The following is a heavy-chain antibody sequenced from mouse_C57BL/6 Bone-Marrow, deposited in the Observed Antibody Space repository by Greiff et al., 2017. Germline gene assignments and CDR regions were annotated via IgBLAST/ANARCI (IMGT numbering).Heavy chain of an antibody. CDR3: ASLYYYGSPYYYAMDY. CDR1: GFTFSDYG. D-gene: IGHD1-1*01. J-gene: IGHJ4*01. CDR2: ISSGSSTI. Sequence: VKLMESGGGLVKPGGSLKLSCAASGFTFSDYGMHWVRQAPEKGLEWVAYISSGSSTIYYADTVKGRFTISRDNAKNTLFLQMTSLRSEDTAMYYCASLYYYGSPYYYAMDYWGQGTSVTVSS. V-gene: IGHV5-17*01.